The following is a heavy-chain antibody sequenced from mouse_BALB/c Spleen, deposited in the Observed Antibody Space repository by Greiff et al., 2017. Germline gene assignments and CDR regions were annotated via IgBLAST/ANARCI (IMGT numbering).Heavy chain of an antibody. CDR1: GFTFSSYT. V-gene: IGHV5-6-4*01. J-gene: IGHJ3*01. CDR2: ISSGGSYT. D-gene: IGHD3-2*02. Sequence: EVQGVESGGGLVKPGGSLKLSCAASGFTFSSYTMSWVRQTPEKRLEWVATISSGGSYTYYPDSVKGRFTISRDNAKNTLYLQMSSLKSEDTAMYYCTRDQGNRGCAYGGQGSLVTVSA. CDR3: TRDQGNRGCAY.